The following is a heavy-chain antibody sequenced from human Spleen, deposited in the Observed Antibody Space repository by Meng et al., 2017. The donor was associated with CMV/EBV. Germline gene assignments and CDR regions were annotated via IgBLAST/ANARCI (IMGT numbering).Heavy chain of an antibody. D-gene: IGHD5-12*01. V-gene: IGHV3-23*01. J-gene: IGHJ4*02. CDR1: GFTFSDYA. Sequence: GESLKISCAASGFTFSDYAMNWVRQAPGKGLQWVSAISGSGGTTYFADSVKGRFTISRDNSKNTLYLQMNSLRAEDTAVYYCAKESVYNGNDYFDYWGQGTLVTVSS. CDR3: AKESVYNGNDYFDY. CDR2: ISGSGGTT.